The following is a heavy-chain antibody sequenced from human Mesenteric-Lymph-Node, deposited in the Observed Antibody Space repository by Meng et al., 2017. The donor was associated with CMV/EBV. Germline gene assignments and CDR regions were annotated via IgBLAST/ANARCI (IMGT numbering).Heavy chain of an antibody. CDR2: INWNGGST. J-gene: IGHJ4*02. CDR3: VRVIYGSGSYYLDY. Sequence: GGSLRLSCAASGFMFRTFAMHWVRQAPGKGLEWVSGINWNGGSTGYADSVKGRFTISRDNGKNSLYLQMNSLRAEDTALYHCVRVIYGSGSYYLDYWGQGTLVTVSS. D-gene: IGHD3-10*01. CDR1: GFMFRTFA. V-gene: IGHV3-20*01.